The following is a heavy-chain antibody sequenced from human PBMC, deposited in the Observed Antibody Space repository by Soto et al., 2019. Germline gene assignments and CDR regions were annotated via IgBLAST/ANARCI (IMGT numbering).Heavy chain of an antibody. D-gene: IGHD6-19*01. V-gene: IGHV3-74*01. CDR2: INLDGTIT. CDR3: ASDSTSGWYRAFDY. Sequence: EVQLVESGGGLVQPGGSLRLSCAASGFTFSNHWMHWVRQAPGEGLVWLSRINLDGTITTYADSVKGRFTISRDNAKNTVHLQMNNLRPEDTAEYFCASDSTSGWYRAFDYWGRGTLVTVSS. CDR1: GFTFSNHW. J-gene: IGHJ4*02.